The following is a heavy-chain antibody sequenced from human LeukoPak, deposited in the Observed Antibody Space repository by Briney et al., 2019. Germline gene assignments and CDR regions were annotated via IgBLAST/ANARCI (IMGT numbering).Heavy chain of an antibody. CDR3: ARDGVAGKFDY. J-gene: IGHJ4*02. Sequence: PGRSLRLSSAASEFTFSSYGMHWVRQAPGKGLEWVAVIWYDGSNKYYADSVKGRFTISRDNSKNTLYLQMNSLRAEDTAVYYCARDGVAGKFDYWGQGTLVTVSS. CDR1: EFTFSSYG. CDR2: IWYDGSNK. D-gene: IGHD6-19*01. V-gene: IGHV3-33*01.